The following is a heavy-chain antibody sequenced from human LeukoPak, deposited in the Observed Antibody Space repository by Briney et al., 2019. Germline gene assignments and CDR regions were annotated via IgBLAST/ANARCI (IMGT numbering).Heavy chain of an antibody. J-gene: IGHJ4*02. CDR3: AREGGPYRPFDY. CDR1: GGSITNTNY. CDR2: VNLQGST. Sequence: PSETLSLTCGVSGGSITNTNYWTWVRQPPGKGLVWSGEVNLQGSTNYNPSLMGRVAISVDTSENHISLQLASVTAADTAVYYCAREGGPYRPFDYSGQGTLVTVSS. V-gene: IGHV4-4*02.